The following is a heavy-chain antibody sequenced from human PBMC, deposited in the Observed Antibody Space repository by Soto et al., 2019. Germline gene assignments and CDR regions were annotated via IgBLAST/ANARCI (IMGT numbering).Heavy chain of an antibody. CDR1: GGSISTSRYY. CDR3: ARQVGSGNWYFDL. V-gene: IGHV4-39*01. Sequence: QLQLQESGPGLVKPPETLSLTCTVSGGSISTSRYYWVWIRQPPGKGLEWIGSIFYSGTTYYNPSLKSRVTISVDTSKNQFSLELTSVTVADTSVFYCARQVGSGNWYFDLWGRGTLVTVSS. D-gene: IGHD3-10*01. CDR2: IFYSGTT. J-gene: IGHJ2*01.